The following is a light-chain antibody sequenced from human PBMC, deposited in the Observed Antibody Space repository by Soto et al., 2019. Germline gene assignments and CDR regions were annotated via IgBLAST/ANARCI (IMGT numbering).Light chain of an antibody. V-gene: IGKV1-5*03. J-gene: IGKJ1*01. CDR2: KAS. CDR3: QQYNTDET. CDR1: QSISTW. Sequence: DMQMTQSPSTLSGSVGDRVTIPWRASQSISTWLAWYKQKPGEAPKLLIYKASTLESGVPSRLSGSGSGTEFTLTISRLKPDDFATYYCQQYNTDETFGQGTQVDI.